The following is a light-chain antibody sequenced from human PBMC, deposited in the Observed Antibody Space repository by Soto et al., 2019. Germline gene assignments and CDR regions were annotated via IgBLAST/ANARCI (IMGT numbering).Light chain of an antibody. CDR3: QQYNSYSRT. CDR2: GVS. V-gene: IGKV3-11*01. CDR1: QNISTY. Sequence: EIVLTQSPATLSLSPGEGASLSCRASQNISTYLAWYQQRPGQVPRLLIYGVSKRAPAIPPRFSGSGSGTEFTLTISSLQPDDFATYYCQQYNSYSRTFGQGTKVEIK. J-gene: IGKJ1*01.